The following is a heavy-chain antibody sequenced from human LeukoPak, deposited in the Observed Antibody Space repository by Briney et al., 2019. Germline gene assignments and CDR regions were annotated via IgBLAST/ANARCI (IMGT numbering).Heavy chain of an antibody. J-gene: IGHJ3*02. Sequence: PGGSLRLSCAASGFTFNSYSMNWVRQAPGKGLEWVSAISGSGGSTYYVDSVKGRFTISRDNSKNTLYLQMNSLRAEDTAVYYCAKDWGNYDKPPGGAFDIWGQGTMVTVSS. CDR2: ISGSGGST. D-gene: IGHD3-22*01. CDR1: GFTFNSYS. CDR3: AKDWGNYDKPPGGAFDI. V-gene: IGHV3-23*01.